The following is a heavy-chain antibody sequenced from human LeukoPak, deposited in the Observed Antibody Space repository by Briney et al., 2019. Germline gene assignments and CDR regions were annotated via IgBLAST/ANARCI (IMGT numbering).Heavy chain of an antibody. V-gene: IGHV3-53*01. J-gene: IGHJ6*03. CDR1: GFTFSSYA. D-gene: IGHD6-6*01. Sequence: GGSLRLSCAASGFTFSSYAMSWVRQAPGKGLEWVSVIYSGGSTYYADSVKGRFTISRDNSKNTLYLQMNSLRAEDTAVYYCARGQLARRYYMDVWGKGTTVTVSS. CDR3: ARGQLARRYYMDV. CDR2: IYSGGST.